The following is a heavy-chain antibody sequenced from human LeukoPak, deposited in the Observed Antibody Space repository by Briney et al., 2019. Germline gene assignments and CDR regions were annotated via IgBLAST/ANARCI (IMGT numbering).Heavy chain of an antibody. CDR3: ANQREDYYDSSGSTDY. Sequence: GGSLRLSCAASGFTFSSYGMHWVRQAPGKGLEWVAVISYDGSNKYYADSVKGRFTISRDNSKNTLYLQMNSLRAEDTAVYYCANQREDYYDSSGSTDYWGQGTLVTVSS. V-gene: IGHV3-30*18. D-gene: IGHD3-22*01. CDR2: ISYDGSNK. CDR1: GFTFSSYG. J-gene: IGHJ4*02.